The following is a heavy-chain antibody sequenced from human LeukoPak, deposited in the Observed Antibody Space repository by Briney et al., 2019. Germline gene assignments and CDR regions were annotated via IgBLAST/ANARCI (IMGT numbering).Heavy chain of an antibody. CDR3: ARGRGILTGYSPYYFDY. D-gene: IGHD3-9*01. Sequence: ASVKVSCKASGYTFTSYGISWVRQAPGQGLEWMGWMNPNSGNTGYAQKFQGRVTMTRNTSISTAYMELSSLRSEDTAVYYCARGRGILTGYSPYYFDYWGQGTLVTVSS. V-gene: IGHV1-8*02. CDR1: GYTFTSYG. CDR2: MNPNSGNT. J-gene: IGHJ4*02.